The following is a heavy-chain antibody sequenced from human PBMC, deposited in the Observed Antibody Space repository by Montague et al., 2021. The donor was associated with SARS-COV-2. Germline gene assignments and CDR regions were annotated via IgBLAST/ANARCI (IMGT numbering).Heavy chain of an antibody. CDR3: AREDDYEGGGIFDY. CDR1: GFIFRDYT. Sequence: SLRLSCAASGFIFRDYTMNWVRQAPGKGLEWVSSITASSSYIYHADSLKGRFTISRDNAKNPLFLQMNSLRAEDTAVYYCAREDDYEGGGIFDYWGQGTLVAVSS. D-gene: IGHD4-17*01. V-gene: IGHV3-21*01. J-gene: IGHJ4*02. CDR2: ITASSSYI.